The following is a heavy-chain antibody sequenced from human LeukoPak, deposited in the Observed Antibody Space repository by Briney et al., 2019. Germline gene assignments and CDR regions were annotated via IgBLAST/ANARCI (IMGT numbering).Heavy chain of an antibody. J-gene: IGHJ4*02. V-gene: IGHV3-30*18. D-gene: IGHD5-12*01. Sequence: GRSLRLSCAASGFTFSSYGMHWVRQAPGKGLEWVAVISYDGSDKYYADSVKGRFTISRDNSKNTLYLQMNSLRAEDTAVYYCAKDPWGSGYAYYFDYWGQGTLVTVSS. CDR1: GFTFSSYG. CDR3: AKDPWGSGYAYYFDY. CDR2: ISYDGSDK.